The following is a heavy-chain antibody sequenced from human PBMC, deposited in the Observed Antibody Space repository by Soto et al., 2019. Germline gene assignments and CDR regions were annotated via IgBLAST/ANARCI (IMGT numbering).Heavy chain of an antibody. CDR3: TRRGRYRHY. CDR2: IRSKANSYAT. D-gene: IGHD3-16*01. CDR1: GFTFSGSA. Sequence: GGSLRLSCAASGFTFSGSAMHWVRQASGQGLECVGRIRSKANSYATAYAASVKGRFTISRDDSKNTAYLQMNSLKTEDTAVYYCTRRGRYRHYWGQGTLVTVYS. V-gene: IGHV3-73*01. J-gene: IGHJ4*02.